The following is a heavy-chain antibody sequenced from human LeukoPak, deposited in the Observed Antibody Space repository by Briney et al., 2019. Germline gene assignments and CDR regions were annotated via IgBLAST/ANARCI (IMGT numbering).Heavy chain of an antibody. CDR1: GYTFTGYY. CDR2: INPNSGGT. J-gene: IGHJ4*02. Sequence: ASVKVSCKASGYTFTGYYMHWVRQAPGQGLEWMGWINPNSGGTNYAQKFQGRVTMTRDTSISTGYMELSRLRSDDTAVYYCATLVIAVAGGFGDYWGQGTLVTVSS. D-gene: IGHD6-19*01. V-gene: IGHV1-2*02. CDR3: ATLVIAVAGGFGDY.